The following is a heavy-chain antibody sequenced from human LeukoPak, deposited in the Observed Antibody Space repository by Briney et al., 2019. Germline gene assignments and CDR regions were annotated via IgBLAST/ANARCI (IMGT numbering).Heavy chain of an antibody. CDR3: ARTTEAHSWRTRYYDYYMDV. Sequence: KPSETLSLTCTVSGGSISSYYWSWIRQPPGKGLEWIGYIYYSGGTNYNPSLKSRVTISVDTSKNQFSLKLSSVTAADTAVYYCARTTEAHSWRTRYYDYYMDVWGKGTTVTVSS. J-gene: IGHJ6*03. D-gene: IGHD6-13*01. V-gene: IGHV4-59*01. CDR2: IYYSGGT. CDR1: GGSISSYY.